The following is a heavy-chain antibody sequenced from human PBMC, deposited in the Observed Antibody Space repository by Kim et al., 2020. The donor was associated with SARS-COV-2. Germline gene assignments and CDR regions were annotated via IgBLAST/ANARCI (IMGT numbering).Heavy chain of an antibody. CDR1: GFNFSIHA. J-gene: IGHJ5*02. CDR2: ISDSGATT. CDR3: ARMGAGCTSSTCYLSSNYFDP. Sequence: GGSLRLSCAASGFNFSIHAMNWVRQAPGQGPEWVSTISDSGATTLYAGSVKGRFTVSRDNSHNTLYLQMNSLSAEDGALYYCARMGAGCTSSTCYLSSNYFDPWGRGTRVTGSS. D-gene: IGHD2-2*01. V-gene: IGHV3-23*01.